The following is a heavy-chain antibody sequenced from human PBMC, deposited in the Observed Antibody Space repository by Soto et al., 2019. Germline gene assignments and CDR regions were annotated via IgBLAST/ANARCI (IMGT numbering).Heavy chain of an antibody. D-gene: IGHD3-10*01. J-gene: IGHJ6*02. CDR3: AQDLLSSYYYGMDA. CDR1: GFMFGSYA. Sequence: EVQLLESGGGLVQPGGSLRLSCAASGFMFGSYAMSWVRQAPGKGLEWVSGISGSGTDTYYADAVKGRVTISRDNAKNTLYLQRNGLRAEDTAIYYCAQDLLSSYYYGMDAWGQGTTVTVSS. V-gene: IGHV3-23*01. CDR2: ISGSGTDT.